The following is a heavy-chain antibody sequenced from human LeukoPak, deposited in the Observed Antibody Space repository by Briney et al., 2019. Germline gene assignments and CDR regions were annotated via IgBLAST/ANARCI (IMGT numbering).Heavy chain of an antibody. J-gene: IGHJ4*02. CDR2: IYYSGST. D-gene: IGHD6-13*01. CDR3: ARRAGYSSSWYPGPTHFDY. CDR1: GGSISSYY. V-gene: IGHV4-59*01. Sequence: SETLSLTCTVSGGSISSYYWSWIRQPPGKGLEWIGYIYYSGSTHYNPSLKSRVTISVDTSKNQFSLKLSSVTAADTAVYYCARRAGYSSSWYPGPTHFDYWGQGTLVTVSS.